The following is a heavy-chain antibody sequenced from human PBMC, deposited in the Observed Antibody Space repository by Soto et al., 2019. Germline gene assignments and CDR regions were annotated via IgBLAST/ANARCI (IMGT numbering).Heavy chain of an antibody. CDR2: IYYSGST. V-gene: IGHV4-31*03. J-gene: IGHJ4*02. CDR1: GGSISSGGYY. Sequence: QVQLQESGPGLVKPSQTLSLTCTVSGGSISSGGYYWSWIRQHPGKGLEWIGYIYYSGSTYYNPSVKSRVTISVDTSKNQFSLKLSSVTAADTAVYYCAREGDGYNNFDYWGQGTLVTVSS. CDR3: AREGDGYNNFDY. D-gene: IGHD5-12*01.